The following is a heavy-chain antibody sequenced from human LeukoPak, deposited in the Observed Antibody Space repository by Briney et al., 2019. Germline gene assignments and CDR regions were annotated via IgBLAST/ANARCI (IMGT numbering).Heavy chain of an antibody. CDR3: ASDYGGSSDHY. Sequence: PGGSLRLSCAASGFTFSSYWMHWVRQAPGKGLVWVSRINSDGSTTSYADSVKGRFTISRDNAKNTLYLQMNSLRAEDTAVYYCASDYGGSSDHYWGQGTLVTVSS. V-gene: IGHV3-74*01. CDR1: GFTFSSYW. J-gene: IGHJ4*02. D-gene: IGHD4-23*01. CDR2: INSDGSTT.